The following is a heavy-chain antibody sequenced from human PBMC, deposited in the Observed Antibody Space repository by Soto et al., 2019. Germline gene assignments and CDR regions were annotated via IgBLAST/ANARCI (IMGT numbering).Heavy chain of an antibody. V-gene: IGHV2-5*02. CDR2: IYWDDDK. CDR3: AHRYYYGSGSYFFDY. Sequence: QITLKESGPTLMKPTQTLTLTCTFSGFSLSTSGVGVGWIRQPPGKALEWLALIYWDDDKRYSPSLKSRLTITKDTSKNQVVLTMTNMDPVDTATYYCAHRYYYGSGSYFFDYWGQGTLVTVSS. J-gene: IGHJ4*02. CDR1: GFSLSTSGVG. D-gene: IGHD3-10*01.